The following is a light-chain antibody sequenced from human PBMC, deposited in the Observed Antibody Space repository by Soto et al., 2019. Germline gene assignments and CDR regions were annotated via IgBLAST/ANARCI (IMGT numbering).Light chain of an antibody. Sequence: QSALTQPASVSGSPGQSITISCTGTSSDVGTYNYVSWYQQHPGKAPKLMIYEVTTRPSGVSNRFSGSKSGNTASLTISGLQPEDEADYYCCSFTTTTTLVFGGGTQLTVL. CDR1: SSDVGTYNY. CDR3: CSFTTTTTLV. V-gene: IGLV2-14*01. J-gene: IGLJ2*01. CDR2: EVT.